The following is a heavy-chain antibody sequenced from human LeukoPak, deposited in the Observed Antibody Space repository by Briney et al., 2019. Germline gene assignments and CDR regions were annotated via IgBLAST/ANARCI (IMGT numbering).Heavy chain of an antibody. D-gene: IGHD6-19*01. CDR1: GGSISSGDYY. Sequence: PSETLSLTCTVSGGSISSGDYYWSWIRQPPGKGLEWIGYIYYSGSTYYNPSLKSRVTISVDTSKNQFSLKLSSVTAADTAVYYCAREQAAMADFDYWGQGTLVTVSS. V-gene: IGHV4-30-4*08. CDR2: IYYSGST. J-gene: IGHJ4*02. CDR3: AREQAAMADFDY.